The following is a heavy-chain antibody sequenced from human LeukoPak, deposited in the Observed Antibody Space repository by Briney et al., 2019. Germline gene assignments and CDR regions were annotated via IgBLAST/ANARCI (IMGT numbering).Heavy chain of an antibody. D-gene: IGHD3-10*02. CDR2: IGTAGDT. Sequence: GGSLRLSCAASGFTLSSYDMHWVRQATGKGLEWVSAIGTAGDTYYPGSVKGRFTISRDNAKNSLYLQMNSLRAEDTAVCYCAELGITMIGGVWGKGTTVTISS. J-gene: IGHJ6*04. V-gene: IGHV3-13*01. CDR1: GFTLSSYD. CDR3: AELGITMIGGV.